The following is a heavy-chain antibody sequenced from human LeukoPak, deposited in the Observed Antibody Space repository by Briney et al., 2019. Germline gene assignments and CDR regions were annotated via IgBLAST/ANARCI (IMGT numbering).Heavy chain of an antibody. CDR3: VRDEDGYNY. CDR1: GDSISITTYY. J-gene: IGHJ4*02. Sequence: SETLSLTCTVSGDSISITTYYWAWIRQPPGKGLEWIGSIYYSGSTYYNPSLKSRVTISIDTSKNQFSLKLSSVTAADTAVYYCVRDEDGYNYWGQGTLVTVSS. V-gene: IGHV4-39*07. CDR2: IYYSGST. D-gene: IGHD5-24*01.